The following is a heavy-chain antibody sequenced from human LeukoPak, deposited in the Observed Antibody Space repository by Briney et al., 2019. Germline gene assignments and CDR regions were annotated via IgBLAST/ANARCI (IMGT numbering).Heavy chain of an antibody. CDR3: KRETAYDILTTGFDY. CDR2: INPSGGST. V-gene: IGHV1-46*01. D-gene: IGHD3-9*01. CDR1: GYTFTSYY. Sequence: ASVKVSCKASGYTFTSYYMHLLRQDAGQGLEWMGIINPSGGSTSYAQKFQGRVTMTRDTSTSTVYMELSSLRSEDTAVYFCKRETAYDILTTGFDYWGQGTLVTVSS. J-gene: IGHJ4*02.